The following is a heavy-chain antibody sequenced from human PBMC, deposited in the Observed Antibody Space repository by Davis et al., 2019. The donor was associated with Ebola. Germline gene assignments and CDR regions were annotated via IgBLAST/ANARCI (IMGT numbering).Heavy chain of an antibody. CDR1: GFTFGDYA. D-gene: IGHD1-26*01. J-gene: IGHJ4*02. CDR2: IRSKAYGGTT. V-gene: IGHV3-49*03. CDR3: TRDVPLGATLDY. Sequence: GESLKISCTASGFTFGDYAMSWFRQAPGKGLEWVGFIRSKAYGGTTEYAASVKGRFTISRDDSKSIAYLQMNSLKTEDTAVYYCTRDVPLGATLDYWGQGTLVTVSS.